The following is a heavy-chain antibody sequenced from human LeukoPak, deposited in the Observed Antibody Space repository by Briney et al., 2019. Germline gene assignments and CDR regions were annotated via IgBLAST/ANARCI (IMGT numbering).Heavy chain of an antibody. CDR3: ARGRIAAAATLFY. D-gene: IGHD6-13*01. V-gene: IGHV3-21*01. Sequence: GGSLRLSCAASGFTFSSYSMNWVRQAPGKGRGWVSSISSSSSYIYYADSVKGRFPISRDNAKNSPYLQMNSLRAEDTAVYYCARGRIAAAATLFYWGQGTLVTVSS. CDR1: GFTFSSYS. J-gene: IGHJ4*02. CDR2: ISSSSSYI.